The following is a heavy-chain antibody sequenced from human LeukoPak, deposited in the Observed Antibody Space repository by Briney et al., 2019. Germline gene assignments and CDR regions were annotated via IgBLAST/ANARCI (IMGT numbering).Heavy chain of an antibody. J-gene: IGHJ4*02. D-gene: IGHD3-22*01. CDR3: AKAYDNSGYILRYSDY. Sequence: GGSLRLSCAASGFTFSSYAMRWVRQAPGKGLEWVAVISYDGSDKYYADSVKGRSTISRDNSKNTLYLQMNSLRVEDTAVYFCAKAYDNSGYILRYSDYWGQGTLVTVSS. CDR1: GFTFSSYA. V-gene: IGHV3-30*04. CDR2: ISYDGSDK.